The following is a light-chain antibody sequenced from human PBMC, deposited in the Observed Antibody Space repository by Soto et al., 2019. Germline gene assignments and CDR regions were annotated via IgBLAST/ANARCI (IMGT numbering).Light chain of an antibody. CDR2: DNN. V-gene: IGLV1-51*01. CDR1: SSDVGGYNY. Sequence: QSALTQPASVSGSPGQSITISCTGTSSDVGGYNYVSWYQQLPGTAPKLLIYDNNKRPSGIPDRFSGSKSGTSATLGITGLQTGDEADYYCGTWDSSLSAYVFGTGTKLTVL. CDR3: GTWDSSLSAYV. J-gene: IGLJ1*01.